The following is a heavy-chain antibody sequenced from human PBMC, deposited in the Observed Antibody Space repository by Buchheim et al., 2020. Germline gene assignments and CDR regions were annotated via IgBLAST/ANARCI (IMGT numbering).Heavy chain of an antibody. CDR1: GYTFTSYG. CDR2: ISAYNGNT. J-gene: IGHJ6*02. D-gene: IGHD6-19*01. V-gene: IGHV1-18*01. Sequence: QVQLVQSGAEVKKHGASVKVSCQASGYTFTSYGISWVRQAPGPGLEWLGWISAYNGNTNHAPKLQGRVTMTTDTSTSTAYMELRSLRSDDTAVYYCARGIAQEWLVSAVYYYVGMDVWGQGTT. CDR3: ARGIAQEWLVSAVYYYVGMDV.